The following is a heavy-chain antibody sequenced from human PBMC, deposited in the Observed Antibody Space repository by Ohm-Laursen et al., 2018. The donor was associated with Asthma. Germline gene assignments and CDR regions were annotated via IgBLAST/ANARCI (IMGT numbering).Heavy chain of an antibody. V-gene: IGHV4-30-4*01. J-gene: IGHJ4*02. D-gene: IGHD3-22*01. CDR3: ARTFVDYYDSSGSEY. Sequence: SETLSLTCTVSSGSISSGDYYWSWIRQPPGKGLEWIGYIYYSGSTYYNPSLKSRVTISVDTSKNQFSLKLSSVTAADTAVYYCARTFVDYYDSSGSEYWGQGTLVTVSS. CDR2: IYYSGST. CDR1: SGSISSGDYY.